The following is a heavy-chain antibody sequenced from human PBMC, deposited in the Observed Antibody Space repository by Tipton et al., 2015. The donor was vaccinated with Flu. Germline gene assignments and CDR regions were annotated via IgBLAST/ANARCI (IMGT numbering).Heavy chain of an antibody. CDR1: GGSFSGYY. J-gene: IGHJ6*02. CDR3: ASGGYSSSWYTPPYYYYYGMDV. V-gene: IGHV4-34*01. CDR2: INHSGST. D-gene: IGHD6-13*01. Sequence: TLSLTCAVYGGSFSGYYWSWIRQPPGKGLEWIGEINHSGSTNYNPSLKSRVTISVDTSKNQFSLKLSSVTAADTAVYYCASGGYSSSWYTPPYYYYYGMDVRGQGTTVTVSS.